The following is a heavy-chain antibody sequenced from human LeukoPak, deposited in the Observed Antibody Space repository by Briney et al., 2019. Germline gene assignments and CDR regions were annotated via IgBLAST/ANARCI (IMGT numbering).Heavy chain of an antibody. CDR3: ARAHIAIVVAVPDY. V-gene: IGHV3-30-3*01. D-gene: IGHD2-15*01. Sequence: GGSLRLSCAGSGFTFSNYAMHWVRQAPGKGLEWVAVISYDGSNKYYADSVKGRFTISRDNSRNTLYLQMNSLRAEDTSVYYCARAHIAIVVAVPDYWGQGTLVTVSS. CDR2: ISYDGSNK. J-gene: IGHJ4*02. CDR1: GFTFSNYA.